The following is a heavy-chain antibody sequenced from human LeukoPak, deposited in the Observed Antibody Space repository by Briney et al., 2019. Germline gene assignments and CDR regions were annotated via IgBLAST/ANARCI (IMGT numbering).Heavy chain of an antibody. D-gene: IGHD3-10*01. J-gene: IGHJ4*02. CDR3: ARARPDGASYFDY. CDR1: GFTFSSRW. CDR2: IHRDGSST. V-gene: IGHV3-74*01. Sequence: GGSLRLSCAASGFTFSSRWMHWVRQLPGKGLVWVSRIHRDGSSTNYADSVKGRFTISRDNAKNTLYLQVNSLRAEDTAIYYCARARPDGASYFDYWGQGILVTVSS.